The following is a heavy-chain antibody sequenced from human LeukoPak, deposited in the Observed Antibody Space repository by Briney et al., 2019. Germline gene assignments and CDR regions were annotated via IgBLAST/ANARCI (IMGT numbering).Heavy chain of an antibody. D-gene: IGHD6-13*01. CDR3: ARDRIAGGYDY. CDR1: GFTVSSNY. CDR2: IYSGGST. V-gene: IGHV3-53*01. J-gene: IGHJ4*02. Sequence: PGGSLRLSCAASGFTVSSNYMSWVRQAPGKGLEWVSVIYSGGSTYYADSVKGRFTISRDDSKNTLYLQMNSLRAEDTAVYYCARDRIAGGYDYWGQGTLVTVSS.